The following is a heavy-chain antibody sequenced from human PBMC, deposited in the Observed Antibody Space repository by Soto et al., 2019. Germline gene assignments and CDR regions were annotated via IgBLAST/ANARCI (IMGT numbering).Heavy chain of an antibody. CDR1: GFTFSTNA. Sequence: QVQLVESGGGVVQPGRSLRLSCAASGFTFSTNAMHWVRQAPGKGLEWVAVISYDGSTRYYADSMKGRFTISRDNSKNTLYLQMNNLRAEDAAVYYCAKQFCGWSYYCDYWGQGTLVTVSS. J-gene: IGHJ4*02. V-gene: IGHV3-30-3*02. CDR2: ISYDGSTR. CDR3: AKQFCGWSYYCDY. D-gene: IGHD6-19*01.